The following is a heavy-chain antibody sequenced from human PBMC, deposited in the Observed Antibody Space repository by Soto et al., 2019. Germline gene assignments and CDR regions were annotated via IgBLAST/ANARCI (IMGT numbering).Heavy chain of an antibody. Sequence: QVLLQESGPGLVQPSGTLSLSCAVSGGPISSGYFWGWVRQPLGKGLEWLGDISHSGTVNYNPSLKSRVTISMDKSKSQFSLKLNSVTAADTAVYYCARSFGWYAIDYWGQGILVIVSS. J-gene: IGHJ4*02. CDR1: GGPISSGYF. V-gene: IGHV4-4*02. D-gene: IGHD6-19*01. CDR3: ARSFGWYAIDY. CDR2: ISHSGTV.